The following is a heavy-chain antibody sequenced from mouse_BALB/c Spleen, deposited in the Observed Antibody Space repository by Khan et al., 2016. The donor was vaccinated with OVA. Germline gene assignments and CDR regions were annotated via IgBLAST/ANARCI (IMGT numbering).Heavy chain of an antibody. Sequence: EVELVESGAELVRPGALVKLSCKASGFNIKDYYMPWLKQRPEQGLEWIGWIDPENDNTIYDPKFQGKASITADTSSNTAYLQLSSLTSEDTAVYYCARRGYGNYWFAYWGQGTLVTVSA. J-gene: IGHJ3*01. CDR2: IDPENDNT. CDR3: ARRGYGNYWFAY. D-gene: IGHD2-1*01. CDR1: GFNIKDYY. V-gene: IGHV14-1*02.